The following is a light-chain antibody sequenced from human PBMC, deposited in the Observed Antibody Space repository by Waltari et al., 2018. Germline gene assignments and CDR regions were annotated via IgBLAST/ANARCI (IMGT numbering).Light chain of an antibody. CDR3: QSADSAGTYVV. V-gene: IGLV3-25*03. Sequence: SYELTQSPSVSVSPGQTARIACSGDALPNQYAYWYQKKPGQAPVLVIYKDTKRPSGIPGRFSGSSSGTTVTLTISGGQAEDEADYYCQSADSAGTYVVFGGGTKLTVL. CDR2: KDT. J-gene: IGLJ2*01. CDR1: ALPNQY.